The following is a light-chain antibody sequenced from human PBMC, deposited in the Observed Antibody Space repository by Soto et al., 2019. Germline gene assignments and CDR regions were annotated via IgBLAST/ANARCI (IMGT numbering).Light chain of an antibody. CDR3: QQYNNWGLS. J-gene: IGKJ4*01. CDR1: HDVSSR. CDR2: DAS. Sequence: EIVMTQSPVTLSVSPGERATLSCRASHDVSSRLAWYQQKPGQAPRLLIYDASTRATGLPARFSGSGSGTEFTLTISSLQSEESAIYYCQQYNNWGLSFGGGTKVDIK. V-gene: IGKV3-15*01.